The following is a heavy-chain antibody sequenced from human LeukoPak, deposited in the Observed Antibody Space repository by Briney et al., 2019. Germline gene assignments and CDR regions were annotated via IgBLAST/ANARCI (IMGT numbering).Heavy chain of an antibody. CDR1: GGSISNHDYY. D-gene: IGHD6-19*01. J-gene: IGHJ4*02. V-gene: IGHV4-39*07. CDR3: ARHRRGSAWTGY. CDR2: IYYSGTT. Sequence: SETLSLTCTVSGGSISNHDYYWGWIRQPPGKGLEWIGAIYYSGTTYYNPSLKSRVTISVDTSKNQFSLKLSSVTAADTAVYYCARHRRGSAWTGYWGQGTLVTVSS.